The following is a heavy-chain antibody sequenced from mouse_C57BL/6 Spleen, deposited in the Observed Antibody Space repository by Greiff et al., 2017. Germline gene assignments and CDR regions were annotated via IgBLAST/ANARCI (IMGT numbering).Heavy chain of an antibody. V-gene: IGHV5-16*01. CDR1: GFTFSDYY. J-gene: IGHJ4*01. Sequence: EVQRVESEGGLVQPGSSMKLSCTASGFTFSDYYMAWVRQVPEKGLEWVANINYDGSSTYYLDSLKSRFIISRDNAKNILYLQMSSLKSEDTATYYCAREGGPYAMDYWGQGTSVTVSS. CDR2: INYDGSST. CDR3: AREGGPYAMDY.